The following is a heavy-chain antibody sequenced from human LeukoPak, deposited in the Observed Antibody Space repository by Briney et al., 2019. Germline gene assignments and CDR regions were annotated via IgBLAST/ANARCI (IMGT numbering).Heavy chain of an antibody. V-gene: IGHV3-7*01. CDR2: IKQDGSEK. CDR1: GFTFRSYW. CDR3: ASCGYCIAQDAFDI. J-gene: IGHJ3*02. Sequence: GGSLRLSCAASGFTFRSYWMSWVRQAPGKGLEWVANIKQDGSEKHYVDSVKGRFPISRDNGKNSLYLQMNSLRAEDTAVYYCASCGYCIAQDAFDIWGQGTMVTVSS. D-gene: IGHD3-22*01.